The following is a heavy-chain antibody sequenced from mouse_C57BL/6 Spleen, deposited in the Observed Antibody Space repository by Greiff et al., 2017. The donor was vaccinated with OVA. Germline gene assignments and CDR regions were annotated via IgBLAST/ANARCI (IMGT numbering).Heavy chain of an antibody. D-gene: IGHD1-1*01. J-gene: IGHJ1*03. V-gene: IGHV1-81*01. CDR1: GYTFTSYG. Sequence: VQLQQSGAELARPGASVKLSCKASGYTFTSYGISWVKQRTGQGLEWIGEIYPRSGNTYYNEKFKGKATLTADTSSSTAYMELRSLTSEDSAVYFCAREGYYYGSSYGYFDVWGTGTTVTVSS. CDR3: AREGYYYGSSYGYFDV. CDR2: IYPRSGNT.